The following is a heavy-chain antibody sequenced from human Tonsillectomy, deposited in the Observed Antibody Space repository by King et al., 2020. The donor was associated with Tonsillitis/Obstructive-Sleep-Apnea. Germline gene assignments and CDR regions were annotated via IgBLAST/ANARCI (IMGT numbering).Heavy chain of an antibody. V-gene: IGHV5-51*03. J-gene: IGHJ6*02. D-gene: IGHD3-22*01. CDR2: IYPGDSDT. CDR1: GYSFTSYW. CDR3: ARPLGDSSGYGYYYGMDV. Sequence: VQLVESGAEVKKPGESLKISCKGSGYSFTSYWIGWVRQMPGKGLEWMGIIYPGDSDTRYSPSFQGQVTISADKSISTAYLQWSSLKASDTAMYYCARPLGDSSGYGYYYGMDVWGQGTTVTVSS.